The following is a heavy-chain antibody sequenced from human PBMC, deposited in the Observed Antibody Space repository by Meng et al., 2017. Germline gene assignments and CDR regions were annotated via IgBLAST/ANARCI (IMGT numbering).Heavy chain of an antibody. D-gene: IGHD2-2*03. CDR3: ARDGFVF. CDR1: GFTFSSYR. CDR2: INSDGSSS. Sequence: GESLKISCAASGFTFSSYRIHWVRQAPGKGLVWVSRINSDGSSSSYADSVKGRFTISRDNAKNTLYLQMNSLRAEDTAVYYCARDGFVFGGQGTLVTVSS. J-gene: IGHJ4*02. V-gene: IGHV3-74*01.